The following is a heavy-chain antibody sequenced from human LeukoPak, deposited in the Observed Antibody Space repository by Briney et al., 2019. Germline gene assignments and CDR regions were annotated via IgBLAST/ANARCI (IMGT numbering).Heavy chain of an antibody. CDR3: ARDGFVGAADY. CDR2: INQDGSEK. D-gene: IGHD6-13*01. J-gene: IGHJ4*02. CDR1: EFTFSGYW. Sequence: GGSLRLSCAASEFTFSGYWMNWVRQAPGEGPEWVANINQDGSEKHYVDSVKGRFTISRDNAKNSLFLQMNSLRFEDTAVFYCARDGFVGAADYWGQGTLVTVSS. V-gene: IGHV3-7*01.